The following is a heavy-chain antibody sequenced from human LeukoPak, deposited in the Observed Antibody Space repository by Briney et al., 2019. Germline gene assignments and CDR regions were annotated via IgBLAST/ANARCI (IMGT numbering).Heavy chain of an antibody. V-gene: IGHV4-59*01. Sequence: SETLSLTCAVYGGSFSGYYWSWIRQPPGKGLEWIGYLYYDGNTIYNPSLKSRVNISLDTSKNEFSLKVRYVTAADTAVYYCARGQTFDSWGSGILVIVSS. CDR3: ARGQTFDS. CDR1: GGSFSGYY. CDR2: LYYDGNT. J-gene: IGHJ5*01.